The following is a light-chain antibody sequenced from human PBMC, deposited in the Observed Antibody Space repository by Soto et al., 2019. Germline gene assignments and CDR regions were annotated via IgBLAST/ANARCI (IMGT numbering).Light chain of an antibody. CDR1: QSIRSW. Sequence: DIQMTQSPSTLSASVGDRVTMTCRASQSIRSWLAWYQQKPGKAPKLLIYDASSLESGVPSRFSGRRSGTEFTLTIGSLQPDDFGTYYCQQYESYSPLTFGGGTKVEIK. J-gene: IGKJ4*01. CDR2: DAS. CDR3: QQYESYSPLT. V-gene: IGKV1-5*01.